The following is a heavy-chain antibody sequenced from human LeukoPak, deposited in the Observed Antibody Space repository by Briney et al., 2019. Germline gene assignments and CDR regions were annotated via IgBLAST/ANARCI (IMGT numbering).Heavy chain of an antibody. D-gene: IGHD5-18*01. J-gene: IGHJ4*02. CDR1: GGTFSSYA. V-gene: IGHV1-69*13. CDR2: IIPIFGTA. Sequence: SVKVSCKASGGTFSSYAISWVRQAPGQGLEWMGGIIPIFGTANYARKFQGRVTITADESTSTAYMELSSLRSEDTAVYYCARESRYSDGPGYFDYWGQGTLVTVSS. CDR3: ARESRYSDGPGYFDY.